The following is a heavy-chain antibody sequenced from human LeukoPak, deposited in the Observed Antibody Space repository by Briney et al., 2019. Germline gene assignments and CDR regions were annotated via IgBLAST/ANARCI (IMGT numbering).Heavy chain of an antibody. CDR1: GGSISTYY. D-gene: IGHD4-17*01. CDR2: IYYTGTT. Sequence: SETLSLTCSVSGGSISTYYWSWIRQLPGKGLEWSGYIYYTGTTNYNPSLRSRVTISVDTSRNQFSLRLSSVTAADTAVYYCAREDPQTTVPEGMDVWGHGTTVIVSS. V-gene: IGHV4-59*01. J-gene: IGHJ6*02. CDR3: AREDPQTTVPEGMDV.